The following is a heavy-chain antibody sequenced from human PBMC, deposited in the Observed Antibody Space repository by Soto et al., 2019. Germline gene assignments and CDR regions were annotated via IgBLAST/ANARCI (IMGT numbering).Heavy chain of an antibody. Sequence: ASVKVSCKASGYTFTSYGISWVRQAPGQGLEWMGWISAYNGNTNYAQKLQGRVTMTTDTSTSTAYMELRSLRSDDTAVYYCAREKGIAVAGDAFDIWGQGTMVTVSS. J-gene: IGHJ3*02. D-gene: IGHD6-19*01. CDR3: AREKGIAVAGDAFDI. CDR2: ISAYNGNT. CDR1: GYTFTSYG. V-gene: IGHV1-18*01.